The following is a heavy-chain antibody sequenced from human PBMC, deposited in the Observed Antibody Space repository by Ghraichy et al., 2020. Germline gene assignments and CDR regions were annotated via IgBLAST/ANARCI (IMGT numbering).Heavy chain of an antibody. J-gene: IGHJ4*02. Sequence: SETLSLTCAVHGPFGGYYRNWIRQSPGRGLEWIGEVYPNGKTHYNPSLGSRVTLSVGPSRSQLSLKLRSFTAADTAIYFCARGRYCGGGDCYPRPYYFDSWGQGTPVTVSS. D-gene: IGHD2-15*01. V-gene: IGHV4-34*01. CDR2: VYPNGKT. CDR3: ARGRYCGGGDCYPRPYYFDS. CDR1: GPFGGYY.